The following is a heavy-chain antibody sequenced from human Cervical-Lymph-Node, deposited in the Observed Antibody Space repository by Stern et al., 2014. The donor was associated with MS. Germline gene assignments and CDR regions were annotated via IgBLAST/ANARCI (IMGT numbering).Heavy chain of an antibody. CDR2: IIHDFGTA. CDR3: ARGELKEGLVRGMDV. Sequence: VQLVESGAEVKKPGSSVRVSCEASGCTFSSYAIRWVRQAPGQGLEWMGWIIHDFGTANYAQKFQGRVTITADESTSTAYMELSSLRSEDTAVYYCARGELKEGLVRGMDVWGQGTTVTVSS. J-gene: IGHJ6*02. D-gene: IGHD1-26*01. V-gene: IGHV1-69*01. CDR1: GCTFSSYA.